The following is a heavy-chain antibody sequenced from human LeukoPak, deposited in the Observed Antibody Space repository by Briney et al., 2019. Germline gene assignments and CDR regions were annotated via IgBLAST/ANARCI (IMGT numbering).Heavy chain of an antibody. Sequence: ASVTVSFKASGYTFTVYYMHWVRQAPGQGFGWMGWINPNSGDTNYAQNFQGRVTMTRDTSISTAHMELSRLRSDDTAVYYCAKANPLYCSSTTCLFDYWGQGTLVTVSS. CDR2: INPNSGDT. D-gene: IGHD2-2*01. V-gene: IGHV1-2*02. CDR1: GYTFTVYY. CDR3: AKANPLYCSSTTCLFDY. J-gene: IGHJ4*02.